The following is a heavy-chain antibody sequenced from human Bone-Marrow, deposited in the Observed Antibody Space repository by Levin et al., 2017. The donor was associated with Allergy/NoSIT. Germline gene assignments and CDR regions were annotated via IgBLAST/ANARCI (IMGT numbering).Heavy chain of an antibody. V-gene: IGHV3-21*01. D-gene: IGHD1/OR15-1a*01. CDR1: GFTFSDYA. CDR2: ISRSGNDI. Sequence: PGGSLRLSCVVSGFTFSDYAMNWVRQTPGKGLEWVSSISRSGNDIYDADSVKGRFTISRDNANNLLSLQMNSMRAEDTGIYYCARSRSITGTEDLKLMDVWGQGTTVTFSS. J-gene: IGHJ6*02. CDR3: ARSRSITGTEDLKLMDV.